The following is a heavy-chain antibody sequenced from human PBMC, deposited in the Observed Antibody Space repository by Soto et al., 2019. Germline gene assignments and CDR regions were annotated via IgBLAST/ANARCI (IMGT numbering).Heavy chain of an antibody. CDR1: GYSFTSYW. V-gene: IGHV5-51*01. D-gene: IGHD3-9*01. CDR3: ARGRRYFDWKLPWYYYYYGMDV. CDR2: IYPGDSDT. Sequence: GESLKISCKGSGYSFTSYWIGWVRQMPGKGLEWMGIIYPGDSDTRYSPSFQGQVTISADKSISTAYLQWSSLKASDTAMYYCARGRRYFDWKLPWYYYYYGMDVWGQGTTV. J-gene: IGHJ6*02.